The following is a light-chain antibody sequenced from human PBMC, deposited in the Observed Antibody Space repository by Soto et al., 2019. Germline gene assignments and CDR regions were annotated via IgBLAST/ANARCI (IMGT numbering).Light chain of an antibody. J-gene: IGKJ5*01. V-gene: IGKV3-20*01. CDR1: QSVSSSY. CDR2: GAS. Sequence: EIVLTQSPGTLSLSQGERATLSCKAIQSVSSSYLAWYQQKPGQAPRLLIYGASSRATGIPDRFSGSGSGTDFTLTISRLEPEDFAVYYCQQYGSSPLITFGQGTRLEI. CDR3: QQYGSSPLIT.